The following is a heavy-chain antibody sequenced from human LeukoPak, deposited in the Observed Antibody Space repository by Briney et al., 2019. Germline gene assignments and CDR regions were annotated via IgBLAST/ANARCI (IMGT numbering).Heavy chain of an antibody. CDR1: GFTFSSDD. V-gene: IGHV3-23*01. Sequence: GGSLRLSCAASGFTFSSDDLNWVRQAPGKGLEWVSGISGDGYRTWYADAVKGRFTISRDNSKNTLSLQMNSLRAEDTAVYYCARLTGEGWNYGSDYWGQGTLVTVSS. CDR2: ISGDGYRT. J-gene: IGHJ4*02. D-gene: IGHD1-7*01. CDR3: ARLTGEGWNYGSDY.